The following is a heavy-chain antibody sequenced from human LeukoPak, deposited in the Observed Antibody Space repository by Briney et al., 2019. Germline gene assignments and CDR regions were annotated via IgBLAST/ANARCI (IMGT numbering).Heavy chain of an antibody. V-gene: IGHV3-21*01. J-gene: IGHJ4*02. CDR2: ISSSSSYI. D-gene: IGHD6-13*01. CDR1: GFTFSSYG. CDR3: ARNSWYGDY. Sequence: GGSLRLSCAASGFTFSSYGMNWGRPAPGEGLEWVSSISSSSSYIYYADSVKGRFTISRDNAKNSLYLQMNSLRAEDTAVYYCARNSWYGDYWGQGTLVTVSS.